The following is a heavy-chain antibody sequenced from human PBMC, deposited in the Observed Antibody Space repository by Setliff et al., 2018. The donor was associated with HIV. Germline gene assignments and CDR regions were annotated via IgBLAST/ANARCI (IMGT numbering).Heavy chain of an antibody. J-gene: IGHJ3*02. CDR3: ARVPYRSAWFSGGHDAFDI. Sequence: GGSLRLSCAASGFTFSSYWMSWVRQAPGKGLEWVANIKQDGIEKYYVDSVKGRFTISRDNAKNTLYLQMNSLRAEDTAVYYCARVPYRSAWFSGGHDAFDIWGQGTMVTVSS. CDR2: IKQDGIEK. V-gene: IGHV3-7*01. D-gene: IGHD6-19*01. CDR1: GFTFSSYW.